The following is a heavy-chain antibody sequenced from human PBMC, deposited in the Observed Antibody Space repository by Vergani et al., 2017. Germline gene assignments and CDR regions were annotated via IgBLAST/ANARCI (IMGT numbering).Heavy chain of an antibody. CDR1: GGSISSYY. Sequence: QVQLQESGPGLVKPSETLSLTCTVSGGSISSYYWSWIRQPPGKGLEWIGYIYYSGSTNYNPSLKSRVTISVDTSKNQFSLKLSSVTAADTAVYYCARGLETGIAARCYYMDVWGKGTTVTVSS. D-gene: IGHD6-25*01. CDR2: IYYSGST. V-gene: IGHV4-59*01. CDR3: ARGLETGIAARCYYMDV. J-gene: IGHJ6*03.